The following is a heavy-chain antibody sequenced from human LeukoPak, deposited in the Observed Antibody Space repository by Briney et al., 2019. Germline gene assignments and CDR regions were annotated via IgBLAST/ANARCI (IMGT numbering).Heavy chain of an antibody. D-gene: IGHD5-12*01. Sequence: PGGSLRLSCAASGFTSSNYNMSWVRHAPQQGLEQVSVIYSGGSTYHTNYAKCRVTISTDNSKNTLYLKMNSLRAEDTVVYYCASNSGYDLDYDYMDVWGKGTTVTVSS. CDR1: GFTSSNYN. CDR2: IYSGGST. J-gene: IGHJ6*03. V-gene: IGHV3-66*01. CDR3: ASNSGYDLDYDYMDV.